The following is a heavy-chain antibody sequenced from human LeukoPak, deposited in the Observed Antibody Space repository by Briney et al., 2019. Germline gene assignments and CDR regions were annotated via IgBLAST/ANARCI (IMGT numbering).Heavy chain of an antibody. CDR1: GFIFSHHG. D-gene: IGHD5-24*01. J-gene: IGHJ4*02. CDR3: MKDDGWVQYAN. Sequence: PGGSLRLSCAPPGFIFSHHGMNSVRQALGKSVEWVSGICADAVTTYYADSVKGRFIISRDNSKNTECLQMNRLSAADAAVYYLMKDDGWVQYANWGQGTLVTVSS. CDR2: ICADAVTT. V-gene: IGHV3-23*01.